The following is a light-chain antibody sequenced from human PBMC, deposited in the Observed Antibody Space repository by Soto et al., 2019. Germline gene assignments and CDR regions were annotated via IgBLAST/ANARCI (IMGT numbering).Light chain of an antibody. CDR3: MQSIKLPYT. J-gene: IGKJ2*01. CDR1: QSLLHSDGKTY. V-gene: IGKV2D-29*01. CDR2: EDS. Sequence: DIVLTQTPLFLSVTPGQPASISCRSTQSLLHSDGKTYFYWFLQKAGQPPQLPIYEDSNRFSGVSHWLSGSGSGTDFTLKISRVEAEDVGIYYCMQSIKLPYTFGQGTKLVIK.